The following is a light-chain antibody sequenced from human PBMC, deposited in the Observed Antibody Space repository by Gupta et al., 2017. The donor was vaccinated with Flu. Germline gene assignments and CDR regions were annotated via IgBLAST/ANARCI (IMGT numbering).Light chain of an antibody. CDR1: KLGSKY. CDR2: GDN. CDR3: HSWDSNTVV. J-gene: IGLJ3*02. V-gene: IGLV3-1*01. Sequence: SYELTQPPSVSVSPRQTASITCSGEKLGSKYVCWYQQKPGQSPTLVIYGDNKRPSGIPERFSGSTSGNTATLXIXGTQVTXEADYYCHSWDSNTVVFGGGTKLTVL.